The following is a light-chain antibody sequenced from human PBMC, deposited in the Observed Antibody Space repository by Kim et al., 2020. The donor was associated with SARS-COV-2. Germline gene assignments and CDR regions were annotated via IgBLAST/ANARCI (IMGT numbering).Light chain of an antibody. V-gene: IGKV3-15*01. CDR2: DAS. Sequence: VSPGEGATLSCRASQSLSNNLAWYQQKPGQAPRLLNFDASTRATGIPARFIGSGSWTEFTLTISSLESEDFAVYYWLQYNNWPPWTFGQGTKVEI. J-gene: IGKJ1*01. CDR1: QSLSNN. CDR3: LQYNNWPPWT.